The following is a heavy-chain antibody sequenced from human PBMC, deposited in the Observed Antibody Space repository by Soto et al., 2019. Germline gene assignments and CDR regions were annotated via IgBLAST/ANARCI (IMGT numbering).Heavy chain of an antibody. J-gene: IGHJ4*02. D-gene: IGHD2-21*01. CDR2: ISTGNGNT. Sequence: QVQLVQSGAEVKKPGASVKVSCKASGYTFTDYAMHWVRQAPGQRLEWMGWISTGNGNTKYSQKFQGRVTITRDTSATTAYMELSSLRSEDTAVYYCAKGSQMWTPDYWGQGTRVTVSS. CDR3: AKGSQMWTPDY. CDR1: GYTFTDYA. V-gene: IGHV1-3*04.